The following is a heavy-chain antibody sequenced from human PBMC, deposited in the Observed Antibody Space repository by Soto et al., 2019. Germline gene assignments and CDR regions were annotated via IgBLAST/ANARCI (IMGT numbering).Heavy chain of an antibody. Sequence: PGGSLRLSCAASGFTVSSNYMSWVRQAPGKGLEWVSVIYSGGSTYYADSVKGRFTISRHNSKNTLYLQMNSLRAEDTAVYYCAGVLSGGAVTYLLRYYYYYYLDVWGKGTTVTVPS. D-gene: IGHD4-4*01. J-gene: IGHJ6*03. CDR1: GFTVSSNY. V-gene: IGHV3-53*04. CDR3: AGVLSGGAVTYLLRYYYYYYLDV. CDR2: IYSGGST.